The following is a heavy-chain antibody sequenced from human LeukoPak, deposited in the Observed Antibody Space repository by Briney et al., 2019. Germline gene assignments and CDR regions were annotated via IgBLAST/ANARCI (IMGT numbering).Heavy chain of an antibody. CDR2: ISAYNGNT. V-gene: IGHV1-18*01. CDR3: VRGDYDFWSGRGPYYFDY. D-gene: IGHD3-3*01. CDR1: GYTFTSYG. J-gene: IGHJ4*02. Sequence: GASVKVSCKASGYTFTSYGISWVRQAPGQGLEWMGWISAYNGNTNYAQKLQGRVTMTTDTSTSTAYMELRSLRSDDTAVYYCVRGDYDFWSGRGPYYFDYWGQGTLVTVSS.